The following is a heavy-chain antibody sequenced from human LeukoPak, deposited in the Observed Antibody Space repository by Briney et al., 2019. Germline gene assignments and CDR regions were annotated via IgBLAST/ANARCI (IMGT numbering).Heavy chain of an antibody. J-gene: IGHJ4*02. V-gene: IGHV3-30*03. CDR3: ASGGSVFGRVILYYFDN. CDR2: ISYDGSNK. CDR1: GFTFSSYG. Sequence: PGGSLRLSCAASGFTFSSYGMHWVRQAPGKGLEWVAVISYDGSNKYYADSVKGRFTISRDNAKNSLYLQMNSLRDEDTAVYYCASGGSVFGRVILYYFDNWGQGTLVTVSS. D-gene: IGHD3-3*01.